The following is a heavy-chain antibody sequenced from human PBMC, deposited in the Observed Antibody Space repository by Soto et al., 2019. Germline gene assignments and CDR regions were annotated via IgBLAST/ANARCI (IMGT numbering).Heavy chain of an antibody. V-gene: IGHV4-61*01. CDR1: GGSVSSDRYF. CDR3: ERIVVGATVDL. D-gene: IGHD1-26*01. Sequence: SETLSRTCSVSGGSVSSDRYFFTWIRQPPGKGLEWIAYISYTGDTNYNPSLKSRVTISVDTSRNQFSLTLTSVTAADTAVYFCERIVVGATVDLWGQGSLVTVSS. J-gene: IGHJ5*02. CDR2: ISYTGDT.